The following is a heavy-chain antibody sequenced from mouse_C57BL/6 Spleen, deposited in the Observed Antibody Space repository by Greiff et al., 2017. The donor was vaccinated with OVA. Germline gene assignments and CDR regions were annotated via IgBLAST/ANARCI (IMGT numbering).Heavy chain of an antibody. CDR1: GFTFSSYG. V-gene: IGHV5-6*01. Sequence: EVQLVESGGDLVKPGGSLKLSCAASGFTFSSYGMSWVRQTPDKRLEWVATISSGGSYTYYPDSVKGRFTISRDNAKNTLYLQMSSLKSEDTAMYYCARQGVYGSSYWYFDVWGTGTTVTVSS. D-gene: IGHD1-1*01. CDR2: ISSGGSYT. CDR3: ARQGVYGSSYWYFDV. J-gene: IGHJ1*03.